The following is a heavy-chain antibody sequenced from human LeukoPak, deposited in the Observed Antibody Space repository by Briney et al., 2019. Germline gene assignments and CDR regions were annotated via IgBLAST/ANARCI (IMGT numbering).Heavy chain of an antibody. D-gene: IGHD6-19*01. CDR1: GGSFSGYY. CDR3: ARGDGSSGRIPFDY. V-gene: IGHV4-34*01. J-gene: IGHJ4*02. CDR2: INHSGST. Sequence: PSETLSLTCAVYGGSFSGYYWSRIRQPPGKGLEWIGEINHSGSTNYNPSLKSRVTISVDTSKNQFSLKLSSVTAADTAVYYCARGDGSSGRIPFDYWGQGTLVTVSS.